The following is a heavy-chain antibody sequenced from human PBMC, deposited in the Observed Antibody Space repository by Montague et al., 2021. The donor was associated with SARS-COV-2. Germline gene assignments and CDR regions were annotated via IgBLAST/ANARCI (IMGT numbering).Heavy chain of an antibody. CDR3: ARHALRTTWTNSYYMDV. J-gene: IGHJ6*03. V-gene: IGHV5-10-1*01. Sequence: QSVAEVKKPGESLRISCKGSGYSFTSYWISWVRQMPGKGLEWMGRIDPSDSYTNYSPSFQGHVTISADKSISTAYLQWSSLKASDTAMYYCARHALRTTWTNSYYMDVWGKGTTVTVSS. CDR2: IDPSDSYT. D-gene: IGHD2/OR15-2a*01. CDR1: GYSFTSYW.